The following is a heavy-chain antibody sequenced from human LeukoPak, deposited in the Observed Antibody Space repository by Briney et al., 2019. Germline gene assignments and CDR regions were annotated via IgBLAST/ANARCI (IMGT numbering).Heavy chain of an antibody. CDR1: GYTFTSYG. D-gene: IGHD3-9*01. Sequence: ASVKVSCKASGYTFTSYGISWVRQAPGQGLEWMGWISAYNGNTNYAQKLQGRVTMTTDTSTSTVYMDLSSLRSEDTAVYYCARNYQPDRYPLYYMDVWGKGTTVTISS. CDR2: ISAYNGNT. V-gene: IGHV1-18*01. J-gene: IGHJ6*03. CDR3: ARNYQPDRYPLYYMDV.